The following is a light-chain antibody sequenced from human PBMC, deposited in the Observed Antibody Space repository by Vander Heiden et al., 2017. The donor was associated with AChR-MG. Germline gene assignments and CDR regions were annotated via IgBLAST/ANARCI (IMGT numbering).Light chain of an antibody. CDR3: RSYECIV. Sequence: QSALTQPRAVTASPGQSVTISCTGTNGDLGDYTYVSGYQPNPRKAAKLMIYQAKERPSGVPDRFSGTKSTNTSSLTISGLQAEDEDDYYGRSYECIVFGGGTKLTVL. J-gene: IGLJ2*01. CDR2: QAK. CDR1: NGDLGDYTY. V-gene: IGLV2-11*01.